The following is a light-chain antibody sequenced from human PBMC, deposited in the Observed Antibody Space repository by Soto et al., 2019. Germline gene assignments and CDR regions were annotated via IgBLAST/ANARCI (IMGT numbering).Light chain of an antibody. CDR2: DAS. J-gene: IGKJ1*01. Sequence: DIQMTQSPSTLSSSVGDRVTITCRASQSISSWLAWYQQKPGKAPNLLIYDASSLESGVPSRFSGSGSGTEFTLTISSMKPDDFATYYCQQYNTHRTFGQGTKVDIK. CDR3: QQYNTHRT. CDR1: QSISSW. V-gene: IGKV1-5*01.